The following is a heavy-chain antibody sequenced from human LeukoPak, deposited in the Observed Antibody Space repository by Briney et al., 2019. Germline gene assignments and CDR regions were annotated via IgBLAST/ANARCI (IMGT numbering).Heavy chain of an antibody. V-gene: IGHV4-61*01. CDR3: ARGGYGYVYYFDY. CDR1: GGSFSSGSYY. J-gene: IGHJ4*02. CDR2: IYYSGST. Sequence: SETLSLTRTVSGGSFSSGSYYWSWIRQPPGKGLEWIGYIYYSGSTNYNPSLKSRVTISVDTSKNQFSLKLSSVTAADTAVYYCARGGYGYVYYFDYWGQGTLVTVSS. D-gene: IGHD5-18*01.